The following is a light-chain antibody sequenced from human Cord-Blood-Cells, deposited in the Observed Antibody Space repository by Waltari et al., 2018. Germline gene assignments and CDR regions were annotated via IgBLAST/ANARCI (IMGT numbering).Light chain of an antibody. J-gene: IGLJ2*01. Sequence: QSALTQPASVSGSLGQSITISCTGTSSDVGSYNLVSWYQQHPGKAPKLMIYEGSKRPSGVSNRFSGSKSGNTASRTISGLQAEDEADYYCCSYAGSSTWVFGGGTKLTVL. CDR3: CSYAGSSTWV. CDR2: EGS. CDR1: SSDVGSYNL. V-gene: IGLV2-23*01.